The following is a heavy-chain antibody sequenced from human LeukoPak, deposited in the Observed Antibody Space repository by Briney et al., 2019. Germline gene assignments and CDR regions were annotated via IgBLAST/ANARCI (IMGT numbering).Heavy chain of an antibody. CDR1: GFTFSSYS. D-gene: IGHD3-10*01. Sequence: PGGSLRLSCAASGFTFSSYSMNWVRQAPGKGLEWISYISASGTITHYADSVEGRFTISRDNAKNSLYLQMNSLRAEDTAVYYCARGTVLLWFGGNWFDPWGQGTLVTVSS. V-gene: IGHV3-48*01. CDR3: ARGTVLLWFGGNWFDP. J-gene: IGHJ5*02. CDR2: ISASGTIT.